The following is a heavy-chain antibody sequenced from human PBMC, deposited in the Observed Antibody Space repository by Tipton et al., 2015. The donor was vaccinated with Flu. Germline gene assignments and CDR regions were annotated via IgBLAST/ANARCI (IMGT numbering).Heavy chain of an antibody. CDR2: IYSDGKT. Sequence: SPRLSCAASGFTVSSGNYMNWVRQAPGRGLASVSIIYSDGKTYYADSVKGRFTISRDNSKNTIYLQMNRLGAEDTAVYYCARGDYYYGMDVWGQGTTVTVSS. CDR1: GFTVSSGNY. CDR3: ARGDYYYGMDV. V-gene: IGHV3-53*01. J-gene: IGHJ6*02.